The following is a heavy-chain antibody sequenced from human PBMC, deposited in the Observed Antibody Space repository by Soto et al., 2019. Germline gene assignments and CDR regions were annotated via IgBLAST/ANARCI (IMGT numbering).Heavy chain of an antibody. Sequence: ASVKVSCKASGYTFTGYYMHWVRQAPGQGLEWMGWINPNSGGTNYAQKFQGWVTMTRDTSISTAYMELSRLRSDDTAVYYCARGSLRGSTIFGVVIMYNWFDPWGQGTLVTVSS. CDR2: INPNSGGT. V-gene: IGHV1-2*04. D-gene: IGHD3-3*01. CDR3: ARGSLRGSTIFGVVIMYNWFDP. CDR1: GYTFTGYY. J-gene: IGHJ5*02.